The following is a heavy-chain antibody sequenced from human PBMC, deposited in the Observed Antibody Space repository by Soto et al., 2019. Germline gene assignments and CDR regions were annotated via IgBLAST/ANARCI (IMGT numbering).Heavy chain of an antibody. D-gene: IGHD3-16*01. CDR3: AKSDGAEENDAFDI. V-gene: IGHV1-2*04. Sequence: QVRLVQSGPEVRKPGASVKISCEAPGYSFTGHYLHWVRQAPGHGLEWMGWINPNSGGTNYAQKFQDWISITRDKALSTVYMDLSSLRSEDTAMYYCAKSDGAEENDAFDIWGQGTMISVS. CDR1: GYSFTGHY. J-gene: IGHJ3*02. CDR2: INPNSGGT.